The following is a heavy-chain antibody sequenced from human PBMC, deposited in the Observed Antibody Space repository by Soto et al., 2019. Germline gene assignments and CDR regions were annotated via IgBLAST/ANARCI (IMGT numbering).Heavy chain of an antibody. CDR2: IYYSGST. Sequence: QVQLQESGPGLVKPSETLSLTCTVSGGSISSYYWSWIRQPPGKGLEWIGYIYYSGSTNYNPSLKSRVTISVDTSKNQFSLKLSSVTAADTAVYYCARSVAGTWYYFDYWGQGTLVTVSS. J-gene: IGHJ4*02. D-gene: IGHD6-19*01. CDR3: ARSVAGTWYYFDY. V-gene: IGHV4-59*08. CDR1: GGSISSYY.